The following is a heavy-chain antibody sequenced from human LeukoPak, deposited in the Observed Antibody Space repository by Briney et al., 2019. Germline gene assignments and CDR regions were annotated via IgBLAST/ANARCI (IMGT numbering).Heavy chain of an antibody. V-gene: IGHV4-59*01. D-gene: IGHD5-12*01. Sequence: SETLSLTCTVSGDSISRYYWSWIRQPPGKGLEWIGNIYYNGSTNYKPSLKSRVTISVHTSKNQFSLNLRSLTAADTAVYYCARGGYSGYAFDRWGQGTRVTVSS. J-gene: IGHJ5*02. CDR2: IYYNGST. CDR1: GDSISRYY. CDR3: ARGGYSGYAFDR.